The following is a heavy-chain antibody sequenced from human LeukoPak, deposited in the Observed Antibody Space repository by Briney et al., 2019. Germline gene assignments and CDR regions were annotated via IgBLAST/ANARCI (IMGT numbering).Heavy chain of an antibody. CDR3: TSQPIVVVMIDY. Sequence: GGSLRLSCAASGFTFSSYAMSWVRQAPGKGLEWVSAISGSGGSTYYADSVKGRFTISRDNSKNTLYLQMNSLRAEDTAVYYCTSQPIVVVMIDYWGQGTLVTVSS. CDR2: ISGSGGST. D-gene: IGHD3-22*01. J-gene: IGHJ4*02. CDR1: GFTFSSYA. V-gene: IGHV3-23*01.